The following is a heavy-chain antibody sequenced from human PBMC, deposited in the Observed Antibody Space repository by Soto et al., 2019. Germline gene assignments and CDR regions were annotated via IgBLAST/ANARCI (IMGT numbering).Heavy chain of an antibody. CDR1: GFSLTSRPMG. CDR3: AHRLSGYNWNGGYFAY. J-gene: IGHJ4*02. V-gene: IGHV2-5*02. CDR2: IYWDDDK. Sequence: QITLKESGPTRVKPTQALTLTCTFSGFSLTSRPMGVGWIRQPPGKALEWLVFIYWDDDKRYRPSLKSRLTTTKDTSGNQVVLTMTNMDPVDTATYYCAHRLSGYNWNGGYFAYWGQGALVTVSS. D-gene: IGHD1-1*01.